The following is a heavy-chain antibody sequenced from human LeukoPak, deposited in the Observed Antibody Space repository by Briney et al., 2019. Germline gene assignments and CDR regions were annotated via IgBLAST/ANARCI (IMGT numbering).Heavy chain of an antibody. CDR1: GYTFTTYD. D-gene: IGHD3-10*01. J-gene: IGHJ4*02. Sequence: ASVKVSCKASGYTFTTYDLNWVRQATGQGFEWMGWMNPNSGNAGYAQKFQGRVTMTRNTSISTAYMELSNLTSEDAAVYYCARRIRGAPTDYWGQGTLVTVSS. CDR3: ARRIRGAPTDY. CDR2: MNPNSGNA. V-gene: IGHV1-8*01.